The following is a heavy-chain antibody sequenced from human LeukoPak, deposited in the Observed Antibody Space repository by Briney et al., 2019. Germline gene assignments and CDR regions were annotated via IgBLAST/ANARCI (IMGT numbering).Heavy chain of an antibody. Sequence: GGSLRLSCAASGFIFSNYGMHWVRLAPGKGLEWVAVISHDDSGEWYADSVQGRFTISRDNSKNTLSLQMDSLRAEDTAVYYCARDDRGSGLGPPHDYWGPGTLVTVSS. V-gene: IGHV3-30*03. CDR1: GFIFSNYG. CDR3: ARDDRGSGLGPPHDY. J-gene: IGHJ4*02. CDR2: ISHDDSGE. D-gene: IGHD3-16*01.